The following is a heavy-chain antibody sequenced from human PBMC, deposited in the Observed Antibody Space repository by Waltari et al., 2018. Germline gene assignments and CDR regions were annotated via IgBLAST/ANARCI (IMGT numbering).Heavy chain of an antibody. CDR1: GGSISSYY. CDR3: ARVHYYGMDV. Sequence: QVQLQESGPGLVKPSETLSLTCTVSGGSISSYYWSWIRQPPGKGLEWIGYIYYSGSTNYNPALKSRVTISVDTSKNQFSLKLSSVTAADTAVYYCARVHYYGMDVWGQGTTVTVSS. J-gene: IGHJ6*02. CDR2: IYYSGST. V-gene: IGHV4-59*01.